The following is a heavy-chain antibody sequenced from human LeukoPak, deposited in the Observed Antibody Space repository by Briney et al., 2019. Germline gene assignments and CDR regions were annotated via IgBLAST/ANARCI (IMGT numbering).Heavy chain of an antibody. CDR3: AKDRFGGSFDY. J-gene: IGHJ4*02. V-gene: IGHV3-30-3*01. CDR2: ISYDGSNK. D-gene: IGHD4-23*01. CDR1: GFTFSSYA. Sequence: SGGSVRLSCAASGFTFSSYAMHWVRQAPGKGLEWVAVISYDGSNKYYADSVKGRFTISRNNSKNTLYLQLSSLRVEDTAVYYCAKDRFGGSFDYWGQGTLVTVSS.